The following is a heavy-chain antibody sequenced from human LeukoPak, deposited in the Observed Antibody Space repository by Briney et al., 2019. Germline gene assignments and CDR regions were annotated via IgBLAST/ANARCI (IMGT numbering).Heavy chain of an antibody. V-gene: IGHV4-34*09. Sequence: PSETLSLTCAVYGGSFSGYYWSWIRQPPGKGLEWIGEINHSGSTYYNPSLKSRVTISVDTSKNQFSLKLSSVTAADTAVYYCARSRPSDAFDIWGQGTMVTVSS. CDR2: INHSGST. J-gene: IGHJ3*02. CDR3: ARSRPSDAFDI. D-gene: IGHD2-2*01. CDR1: GGSFSGYY.